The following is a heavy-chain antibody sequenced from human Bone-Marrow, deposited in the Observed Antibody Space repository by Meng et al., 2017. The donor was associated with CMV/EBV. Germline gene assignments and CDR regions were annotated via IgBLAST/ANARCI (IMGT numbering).Heavy chain of an antibody. CDR2: TYFRSKWYD. Sequence: SQTLSLTCVISGDSVSANSAVWNWIRQSPSRGLEWLGRTYFRSKWYDYYAVSVKSRIAINPDTSKNQFSLQLNSVTPEDTAVYYCAREKAGSFGIWGQGTRVTGSS. CDR3: AREKAGSFGI. V-gene: IGHV6-1*01. CDR1: GDSVSANSAV. J-gene: IGHJ3*02.